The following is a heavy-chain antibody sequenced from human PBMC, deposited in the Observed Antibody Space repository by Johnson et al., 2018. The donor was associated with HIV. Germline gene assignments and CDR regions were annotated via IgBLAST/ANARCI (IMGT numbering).Heavy chain of an antibody. V-gene: IGHV3-66*02. D-gene: IGHD3-16*01. CDR3: ARDDRPDGFDI. J-gene: IGHJ3*02. CDR1: GFTVSSNY. Sequence: VQLVESGGGLVQPGGSLRLSCAASGFTVSSNYMSWVRQAPGKGLEWVSVISSGGTTYYADSVKGRFTVSRDNSGNTLYLQMNSLRTDDTALYYCARDDRPDGFDIWGQGTMVTVSS. CDR2: ISSGGTT.